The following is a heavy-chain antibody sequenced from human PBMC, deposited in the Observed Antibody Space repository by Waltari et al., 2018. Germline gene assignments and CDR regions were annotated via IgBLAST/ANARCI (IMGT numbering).Heavy chain of an antibody. CDR3: AKGAYYDSSGYQLDY. CDR1: GFTFSSYG. D-gene: IGHD3-22*01. V-gene: IGHV3-30*02. J-gene: IGHJ4*02. Sequence: QVQLVESGGGVVQPGGSLRLSCAASGFTFSSYGMHWVRQAPGKGLEWVAFIRDDGSNKYYADSGKGRFTISRDNSKNTLYLQMNSLRAEDTAVYYCAKGAYYDSSGYQLDYWGQGTLVTVSS. CDR2: IRDDGSNK.